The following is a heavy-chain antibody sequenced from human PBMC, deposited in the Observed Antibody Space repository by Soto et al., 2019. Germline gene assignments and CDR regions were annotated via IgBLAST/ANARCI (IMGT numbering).Heavy chain of an antibody. J-gene: IGHJ4*02. CDR3: ARGTTVTTYRDYFFDF. D-gene: IGHD4-4*01. CDR2: IFPGDSDT. Sequence: EVQLVQSGAAVIKPGESLQISCKCSGFDFSSSWIGWVRQMPGKGLEYMGIIFPGDSDTRYSPSFQGQVILSVDKSISTAFRQWNRLKASDTAMYYCARGTTVTTYRDYFFDFWGQGTLVTVSS. CDR1: GFDFSSSW. V-gene: IGHV5-51*01.